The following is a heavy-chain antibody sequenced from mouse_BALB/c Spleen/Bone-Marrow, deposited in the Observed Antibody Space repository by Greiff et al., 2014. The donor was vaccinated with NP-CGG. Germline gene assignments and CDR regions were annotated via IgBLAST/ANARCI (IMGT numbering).Heavy chain of an antibody. V-gene: IGHV5-17*02. Sequence: VQLKESGGGLVQPGGSRKLSCAASGFTFRSFGMHWVRQAPEKGLEWVAYISSGSSTIYYADTVMGRFTISRDNPKNTLFLQMTSLRSEDTAMYYCARSGSSSGYFDYWGQGTTLTVSS. J-gene: IGHJ2*01. CDR1: GFTFRSFG. CDR2: ISSGSSTI. D-gene: IGHD1-1*01. CDR3: ARSGSSSGYFDY.